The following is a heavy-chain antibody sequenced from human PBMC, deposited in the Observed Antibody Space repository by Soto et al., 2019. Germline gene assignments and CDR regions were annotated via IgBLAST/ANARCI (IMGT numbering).Heavy chain of an antibody. J-gene: IGHJ4*02. D-gene: IGHD5-12*01. CDR2: ISSSSSYT. CDR1: GFTFSDYY. V-gene: IGHV3-11*05. Sequence: QVPLVESGGGLVKPGGSLRLSCAASGFTFSDYYMSWSRQAPGKGLEWVSYISSSSSYTNYADSVKGRFTISRDNAKNSLYLQMNSLRAEDTAVYYCARDHHRYSGYEYVDYWGQGTLVTVSS. CDR3: ARDHHRYSGYEYVDY.